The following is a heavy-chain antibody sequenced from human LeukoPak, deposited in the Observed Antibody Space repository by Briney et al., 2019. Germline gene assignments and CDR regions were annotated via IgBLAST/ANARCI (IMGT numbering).Heavy chain of an antibody. D-gene: IGHD3-16*02. J-gene: IGHJ4*02. CDR1: GYTFTGYY. Sequence: ASVKVSCKASGYTFTGYYMHWVRQAPGQGLEWMGWINPNSGGTNYAQKFQGRVTMTRDTSISTAYMELSRLRSDDTAVYYCARDNRGYDYVWGSYLVYWGQGTLVTVSS. V-gene: IGHV1-2*02. CDR2: INPNSGGT. CDR3: ARDNRGYDYVWGSYLVY.